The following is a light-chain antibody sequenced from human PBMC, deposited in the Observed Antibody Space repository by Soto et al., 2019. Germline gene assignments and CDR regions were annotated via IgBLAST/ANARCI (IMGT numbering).Light chain of an antibody. J-gene: IGLJ2*01. CDR2: EVS. CDR3: SSYTSTNTLV. Sequence: QSVLAQPASVSGSPGQSITISCTGTNSDIGGYNYVSWYQQHPGKAPKLIIHEVSDRTSGVSNRFSGSKSGNTASLTISGLQTEDEADYFCSSYTSTNTLVFGGGTKLTVL. CDR1: NSDIGGYNY. V-gene: IGLV2-14*03.